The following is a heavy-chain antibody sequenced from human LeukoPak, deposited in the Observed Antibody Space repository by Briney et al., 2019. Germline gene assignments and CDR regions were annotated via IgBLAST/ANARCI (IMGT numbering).Heavy chain of an antibody. Sequence: GGSLRLSCAASGFTFSSYWMHWVRQAPGKGLEWVAVISYDGSNKYYADSVKGRFTISRDNSKNTLYLQMNSLRAEDTAVYYCARVESSKVSRLIDYWGQGTLVTVSS. J-gene: IGHJ4*02. CDR1: GFTFSSYW. V-gene: IGHV3-30*03. CDR2: ISYDGSNK. D-gene: IGHD5-12*01. CDR3: ARVESSKVSRLIDY.